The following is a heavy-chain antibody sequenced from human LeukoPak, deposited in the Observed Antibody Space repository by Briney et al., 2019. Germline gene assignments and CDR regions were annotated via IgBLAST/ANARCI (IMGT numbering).Heavy chain of an antibody. CDR3: ARHYYDLWSGYSWPDAFDI. CDR1: GGSISSYY. D-gene: IGHD3-3*01. Sequence: SETLSLTCTVSGGSISSYYWSWIRQPPGKGLEWIGYIYYSGSTNYNPSLKSRVTISVDTSKNQFSLKLSSVTAADTAVYYCARHYYDLWSGYSWPDAFDIWGQGTMVTVSS. CDR2: IYYSGST. J-gene: IGHJ3*02. V-gene: IGHV4-59*08.